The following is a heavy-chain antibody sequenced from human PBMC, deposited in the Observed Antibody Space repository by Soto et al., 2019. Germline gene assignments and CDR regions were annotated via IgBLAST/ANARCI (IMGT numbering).Heavy chain of an antibody. CDR1: GPTFSSYG. V-gene: IGHV3-21*01. CDR3: ARDESAGSSTNN. J-gene: IGHJ4*02. CDR2: ITSSGSYI. Sequence: ESGGGLVKPGGSLRLSCIASGPTFSSYGMNWIRQAPGKGLEWVSSITSSGSYIHYADSVQGRFTVSRDNAKNSMYLQMNSLRVEDTAVYFCARDESAGSSTNNWGQGTLVTVSS. D-gene: IGHD2-2*01.